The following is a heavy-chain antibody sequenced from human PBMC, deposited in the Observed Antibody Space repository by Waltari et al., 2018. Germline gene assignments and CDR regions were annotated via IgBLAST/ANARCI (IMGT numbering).Heavy chain of an antibody. V-gene: IGHV1-2*02. CDR3: ARDREASMASFYYYGLDV. D-gene: IGHD3-10*01. Sequence: QVQLVQSGAEVKKPGASVKVSCMASGYTFTAYYVHWVRQAPGQGLEWRVWSNPYRGATNSAQKFQGRVTMTRDTSVSTAYMELRSLRSDDTAVYYCARDREASMASFYYYGLDVWGLGTTVIVSS. CDR2: SNPYRGAT. J-gene: IGHJ6*02. CDR1: GYTFTAYY.